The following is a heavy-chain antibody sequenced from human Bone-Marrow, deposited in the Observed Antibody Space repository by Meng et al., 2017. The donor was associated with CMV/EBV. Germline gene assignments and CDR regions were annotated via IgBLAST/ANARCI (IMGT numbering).Heavy chain of an antibody. CDR3: AREGRGHTYGFLLSYFDD. CDR2: IVPVFGTA. J-gene: IGHJ4*02. D-gene: IGHD5-18*01. Sequence: SVKVSCKTSGVIFNDYAISWVRQAPGQGLEWVGGIVPVFGTANYAQKLQGRVTITTDKSTSTVYMDLSSLRSEDTAVYYCAREGRGHTYGFLLSYFDDWGQGNLVTVYS. CDR1: GVIFNDYA. V-gene: IGHV1-69*05.